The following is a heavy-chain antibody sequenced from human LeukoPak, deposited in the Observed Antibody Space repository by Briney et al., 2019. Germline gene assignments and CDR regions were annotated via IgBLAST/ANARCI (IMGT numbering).Heavy chain of an antibody. Sequence: SETLSVTRTISGYSISRVYYWGWTPQPPGKGLEGIGTFYHSGSTYYNPSLKSRVPISVNTSKNQFSLTLTPATAAGTAVYYCARVRGYCSSTICYRYYFDYWGQGTLVTVSS. CDR2: FYHSGST. J-gene: IGHJ4*02. CDR3: ARVRGYCSSTICYRYYFDY. CDR1: GYSISRVYY. D-gene: IGHD2-2*01. V-gene: IGHV4-38-2*02.